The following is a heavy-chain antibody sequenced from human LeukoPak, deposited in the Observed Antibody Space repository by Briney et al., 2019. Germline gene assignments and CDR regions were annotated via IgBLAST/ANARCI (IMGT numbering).Heavy chain of an antibody. D-gene: IGHD3-22*01. CDR2: ITGGGTVT. Sequence: PGGSLRLSCGASGFTFSNYAMTWVRQAPGKGLEWVSSITGGGTVTEYADSVKGRFSISRDNSKNTLSLQMNSLRAEDTAIYSCARAYGSSGYFQLPIDYWGQGTLVTVSS. CDR1: GFTFSNYA. V-gene: IGHV3-23*01. CDR3: ARAYGSSGYFQLPIDY. J-gene: IGHJ4*02.